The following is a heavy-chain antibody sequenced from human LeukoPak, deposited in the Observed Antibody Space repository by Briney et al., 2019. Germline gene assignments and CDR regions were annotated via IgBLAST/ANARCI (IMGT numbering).Heavy chain of an antibody. J-gene: IGHJ6*03. D-gene: IGHD5-12*01. CDR2: VNSDGTGT. V-gene: IGHV3-74*01. CDR1: GFTFSSYW. CDR3: IRTLIVATSPYMDV. Sequence: GGVLRLSCAASGFTFSSYWMHWVRQAPGKGLVWVSRVNSDGTGTTYADSVEGRFTISRDNAKNTVYLQMHSLRAEDTAIYYCIRTLIVATSPYMDVWGKGTTV.